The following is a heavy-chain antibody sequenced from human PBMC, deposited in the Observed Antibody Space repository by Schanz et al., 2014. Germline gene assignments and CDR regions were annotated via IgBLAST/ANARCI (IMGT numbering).Heavy chain of an antibody. D-gene: IGHD2-2*01. CDR3: ARDRRRYCSTASCLHDNWFDP. J-gene: IGHJ5*02. CDR1: GYTFSDYG. V-gene: IGHV1-18*01. Sequence: QVQLVQSGDEVKKPGASVKVSCKTSGYTFSDYGINWVRQAPGQGLEWMGWISAYNGNTNYAQKLQGRVTMTTDTSTITAYMELRSLRFDDTAVYYCARDRRRYCSTASCLHDNWFDPWGQGTLVIVSS. CDR2: ISAYNGNT.